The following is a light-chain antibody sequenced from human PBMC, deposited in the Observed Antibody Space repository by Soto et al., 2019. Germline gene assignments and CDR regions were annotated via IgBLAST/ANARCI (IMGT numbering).Light chain of an antibody. CDR2: DTS. CDR1: QSVSSSY. Sequence: EIVLTQSPGTLSLSPGEIATLSCRASQSVSSSYLAWYQQKPGQAPRLLIYDTSSRATGIPDRFSGSGSGTDFTLTISRLEPEDFAVYYCQQYGSSRTWTFGQGTKVEVK. J-gene: IGKJ1*01. V-gene: IGKV3-20*01. CDR3: QQYGSSRTWT.